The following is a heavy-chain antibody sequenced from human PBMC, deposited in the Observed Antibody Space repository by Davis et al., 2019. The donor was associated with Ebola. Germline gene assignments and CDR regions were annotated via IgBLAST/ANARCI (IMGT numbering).Heavy chain of an antibody. CDR1: GYTFTKYY. J-gene: IGHJ3*01. CDR2: INPDGGGT. Sequence: ASVKVSCKASGYTFTKYYMHWVRQAPGQGLEWMGIINPDGGGTNYAPKFRDRVAMTTDTSTSTIYMELTSLRSDDTAVYYCARTTTDFGVAGSPHDAFDFWGKGTLVTVSS. CDR3: ARTTTDFGVAGSPHDAFDF. D-gene: IGHD3-3*01. V-gene: IGHV1-46*01.